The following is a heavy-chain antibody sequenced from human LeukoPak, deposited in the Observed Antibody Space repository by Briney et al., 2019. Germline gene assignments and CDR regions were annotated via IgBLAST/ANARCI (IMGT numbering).Heavy chain of an antibody. CDR1: GGSIRSYH. V-gene: IGHV4-59*08. D-gene: IGHD3-22*01. CDR2: IYDSGST. CDR3: ARGPYSYDSSGAFDI. Sequence: SETLSLTCTVSGGSIRSYHWSWIRQPPGKRLEWIGYIYDSGSTNYNPSLKSRVTVSVDTSKNQFSLKLSSVTAADTAVYFCARGPYSYDSSGAFDIWGQGTMVTVSS. J-gene: IGHJ3*02.